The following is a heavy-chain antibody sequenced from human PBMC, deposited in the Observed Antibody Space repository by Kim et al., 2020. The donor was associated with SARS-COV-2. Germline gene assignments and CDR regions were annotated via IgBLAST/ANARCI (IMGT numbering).Heavy chain of an antibody. V-gene: IGHV3-15*01. CDR3: TTTPRGWFGELLSPPTFDY. CDR2: IKSKTDGGTT. CDR1: GFTFSNAW. Sequence: GGSLRLSCAASGFTFSNAWMSWVRQAPGKGLEWVGRIKSKTDGGTTDYAAPVKGRFTISRDDSKNTLYLQMNSLKTEDTAVYYCTTTPRGWFGELLSPPTFDYWGQGTLVTVSS. J-gene: IGHJ4*02. D-gene: IGHD3-10*01.